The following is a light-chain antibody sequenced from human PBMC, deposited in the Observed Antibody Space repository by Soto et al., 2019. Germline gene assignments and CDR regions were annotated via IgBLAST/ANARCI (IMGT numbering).Light chain of an antibody. CDR1: QSVSSNY. CDR2: GAS. CDR3: QQYGGSPPVT. J-gene: IGKJ4*01. Sequence: EIVLTQSPGTLSLSPGERATLSCRASQSVSSNYLAWYQQKPGQAPRLLIYGASNRATDIPDRFSGSGSGTDFTLTISRLEPEDFAVYYCQQYGGSPPVTFGGGTRVEIK. V-gene: IGKV3-20*01.